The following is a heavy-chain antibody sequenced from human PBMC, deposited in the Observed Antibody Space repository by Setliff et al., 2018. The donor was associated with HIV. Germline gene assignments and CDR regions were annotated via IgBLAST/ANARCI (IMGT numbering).Heavy chain of an antibody. Sequence: ETLSLTCSVSGYSISSDYYWGWLRQSPGKGLDWIGTIYHSGSTYYNPALKSRVTISVDPSTEQFSLRLTSVTAADTAVYYCARVARGYCSGGSCYPDAFDIWGQGTMVTVSS. CDR3: ARVARGYCSGGSCYPDAFDI. J-gene: IGHJ3*02. D-gene: IGHD2-15*01. CDR2: IYHSGST. V-gene: IGHV4-38-2*02. CDR1: GYSISSDYY.